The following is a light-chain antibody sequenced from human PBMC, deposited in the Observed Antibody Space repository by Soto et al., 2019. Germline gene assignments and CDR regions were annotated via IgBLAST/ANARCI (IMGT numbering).Light chain of an antibody. Sequence: DIEMTQSPSSVSASVGDRVTITCRASQGIRYWVAWYQQKPGKAPKLLIYSSTLQSGVPSRFSGSGSGTDFTLTISSLQPQDFATYFCQQANSFPFNFGGGTKVGVK. CDR1: QGIRYW. CDR3: QQANSFPFN. J-gene: IGKJ4*01. V-gene: IGKV1-12*01. CDR2: SS.